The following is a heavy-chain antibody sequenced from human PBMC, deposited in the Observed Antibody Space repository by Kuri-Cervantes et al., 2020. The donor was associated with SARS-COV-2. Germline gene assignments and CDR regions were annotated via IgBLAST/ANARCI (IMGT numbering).Heavy chain of an antibody. CDR1: GGTFSSYA. CDR2: IIPILGTA. V-gene: IGHV1-69*13. D-gene: IGHD4-17*01. Sequence: SVKVSCKASGGTFSSYAISWVRQAPGQGLEWMGGIIPILGTANYAQKFQGRVTITADESTSTAYMELSSLRSEDTAVYYCARVEEYGDSYYYYGMDVWGQGTTVTVSS. CDR3: ARVEEYGDSYYYYGMDV. J-gene: IGHJ6*02.